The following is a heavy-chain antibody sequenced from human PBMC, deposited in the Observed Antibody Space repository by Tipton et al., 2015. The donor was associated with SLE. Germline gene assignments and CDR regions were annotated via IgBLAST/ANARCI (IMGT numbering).Heavy chain of an antibody. V-gene: IGHV4-59*01. CDR1: GDSISGYF. Sequence: TLSLTCTVSGDSISGYFWNWIRQSPGKGLEWSGYIYYSGGGNTNYSPSLRSRVTISIDTSKNQLSLKLTSVTAADTAVYYCARGSVVADDYWGQGTLVTVSS. J-gene: IGHJ4*01. CDR2: IYYSGGGNT. CDR3: ARGSVVADDY. D-gene: IGHD2-15*01.